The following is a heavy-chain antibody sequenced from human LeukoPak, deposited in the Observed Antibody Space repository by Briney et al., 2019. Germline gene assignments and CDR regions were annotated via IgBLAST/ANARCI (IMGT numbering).Heavy chain of an antibody. CDR3: AGSSSSFGDYYYGMDV. D-gene: IGHD6-13*01. CDR2: IYPGDSDT. CDR1: GYSFTSYW. Sequence: GESLKISCKGSGYSFTSYWIGWVRQMPGKGLEWMGIIYPGDSDTRYSPSFQGQVTISADKSISTAYLQWSSLKASDTAMYYCAGSSSSFGDYYYGMDVWGQGTTVTVSS. J-gene: IGHJ6*02. V-gene: IGHV5-51*01.